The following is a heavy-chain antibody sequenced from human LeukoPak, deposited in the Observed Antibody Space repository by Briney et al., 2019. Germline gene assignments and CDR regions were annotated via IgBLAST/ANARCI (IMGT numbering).Heavy chain of an antibody. Sequence: SETLSLTCAVYGGSFSGYYWSWIRQPPGKGLEWIGEINHSGSTNYNPSLKSRVTISVDTSKNQFSLKLSSVTAADTAVYYCARPRYSGSYGVNFFDYWGQGTLVTVSS. CDR2: INHSGST. D-gene: IGHD1-26*01. V-gene: IGHV4-34*01. J-gene: IGHJ4*02. CDR3: ARPRYSGSYGVNFFDY. CDR1: GGSFSGYY.